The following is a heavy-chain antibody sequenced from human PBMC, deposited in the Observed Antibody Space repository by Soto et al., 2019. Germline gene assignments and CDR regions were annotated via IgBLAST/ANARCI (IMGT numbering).Heavy chain of an antibody. D-gene: IGHD3-22*01. CDR3: ARGPRGYYYDSSAKEWFDH. CDR2: ISSSSSYI. V-gene: IGHV3-21*04. Sequence: PGGSLRLSCAASGFTFSSYSMNWVRQAPGKGLEWVSSISSSSSYIYYADSVKGRFTISRDNAKNSLYLQMNSLRAEDTAVYYCARGPRGYYYDSSAKEWFDHWGQGTLVTVSS. J-gene: IGHJ5*02. CDR1: GFTFSSYS.